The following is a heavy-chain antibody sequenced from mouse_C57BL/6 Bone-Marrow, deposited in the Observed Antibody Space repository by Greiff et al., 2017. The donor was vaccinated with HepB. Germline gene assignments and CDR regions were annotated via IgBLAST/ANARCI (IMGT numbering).Heavy chain of an antibody. Sequence: EVKLMESGGGLVQSGRSLRLSCATSGFTFSDFYMEWVRQAPGKGLEWIAASRNKANDYTTEYSASVKGRFIVSRDTSQSILYLQMNALRAEDTAIYYCARDMDDYPCMDYWGQGTSVTVSS. CDR2: SRNKANDYTT. D-gene: IGHD2-4*01. CDR1: GFTFSDFY. CDR3: ARDMDDYPCMDY. V-gene: IGHV7-1*01. J-gene: IGHJ4*01.